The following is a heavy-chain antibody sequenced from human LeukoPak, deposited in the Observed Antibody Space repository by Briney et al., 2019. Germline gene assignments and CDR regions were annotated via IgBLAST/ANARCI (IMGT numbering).Heavy chain of an antibody. CDR2: ISYDGSNK. D-gene: IGHD4-17*01. V-gene: IGHV3-30*18. Sequence: PGGSLRLSCAASGFTFSSYGMPWVRQAPGKGLEWVAVISYDGSNKYYADSVKGRFTISRDNSKNTLYLQMNSLRAEDTAVYYCAKDYGDSSFDPWGQGTLVTVSS. J-gene: IGHJ5*02. CDR1: GFTFSSYG. CDR3: AKDYGDSSFDP.